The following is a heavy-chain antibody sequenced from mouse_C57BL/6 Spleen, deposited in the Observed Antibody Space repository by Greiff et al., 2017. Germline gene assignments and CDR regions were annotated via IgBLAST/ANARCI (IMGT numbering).Heavy chain of an antibody. V-gene: IGHV1-54*01. Sequence: VQLQQSGAELVRPGTSVKVSCKASGYAFTNYLIEWVKQRPGQGLEWIGVINPGSGGTNYNEKFKGKATLTADQSSSTAYMQLSSLTSEDPAVYFWGRSSYYYCSSYGYFDDWGQGTTLTVS. CDR1: GYAFTNYL. J-gene: IGHJ2*01. D-gene: IGHD1-1*01. CDR3: GRSSYYYCSSYGYFDD. CDR2: INPGSGGT.